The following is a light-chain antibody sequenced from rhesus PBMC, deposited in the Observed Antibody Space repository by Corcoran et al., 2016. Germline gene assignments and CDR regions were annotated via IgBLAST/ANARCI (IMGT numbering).Light chain of an antibody. CDR1: QGISSY. Sequence: DIQMTQSPSSLSASVGDRVTITCRASQGISSYLNWYQQKPGKAPKLLLYFSTRLESGVPSRFIGSGSATDFTLTISSLQPEDFATYYCQQYNSFPLTFGGGTKVGLK. J-gene: IGKJ4*01. CDR2: FST. V-gene: IGKV1-32*01. CDR3: QQYNSFPLT.